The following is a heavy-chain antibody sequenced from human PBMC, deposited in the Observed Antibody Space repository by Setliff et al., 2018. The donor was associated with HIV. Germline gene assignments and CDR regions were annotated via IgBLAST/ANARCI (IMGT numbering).Heavy chain of an antibody. CDR3: ARWGLASAHIHDAFDV. D-gene: IGHD6-13*01. CDR1: GASSIYF. J-gene: IGHJ3*01. CDR2: VYYSGST. V-gene: IGHV4-39*07. Sequence: SETLFLTCTVSGASSIYFWGWIRQPPGKGLEWIGSVYYSGSTYYNPSLKSRVTISMDTSKNQFSLKLNSVTAADTAVYYCARWGLASAHIHDAFDVWGQGTMVTVSS.